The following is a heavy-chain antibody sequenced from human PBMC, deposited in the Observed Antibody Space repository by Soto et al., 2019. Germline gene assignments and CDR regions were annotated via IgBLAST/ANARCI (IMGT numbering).Heavy chain of an antibody. V-gene: IGHV1-69*02. CDR3: ARMLYDSSGPRAYGMAV. J-gene: IGHJ6*02. D-gene: IGHD3-22*01. CDR1: GGTFSSYT. Sequence: QVQLVQSGAEVKKPGSSVKVSCKASGGTFSSYTISWVRQAPGQGLEWMGRIIPILGIANYAQKFQGRVTITADKSTSTAYMELSSLRSEDTAVYYCARMLYDSSGPRAYGMAVWGQGTTVTVSS. CDR2: IIPILGIA.